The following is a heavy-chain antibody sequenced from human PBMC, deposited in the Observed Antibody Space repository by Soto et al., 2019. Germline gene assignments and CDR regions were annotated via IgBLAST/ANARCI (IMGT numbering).Heavy chain of an antibody. J-gene: IGHJ6*02. CDR3: ASRVNDFWSGYAAEGMDV. Sequence: LRLSCAASGFTFSSYSMNWVRQAPGKGLEWVSYISSSSSTIYYADSVKGRFTISRDNAKNSLYLQMNSLRDEDTAVYYCASRVNDFWSGYAAEGMDVWGQGTTVTVSS. D-gene: IGHD3-3*01. CDR2: ISSSSSTI. V-gene: IGHV3-48*02. CDR1: GFTFSSYS.